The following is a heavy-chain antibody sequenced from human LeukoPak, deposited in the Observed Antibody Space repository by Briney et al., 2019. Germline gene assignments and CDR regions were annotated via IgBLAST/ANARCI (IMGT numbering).Heavy chain of an antibody. D-gene: IGHD5-18*01. CDR2: IIPIFGTA. CDR3: AREADTAMYSWFDP. V-gene: IGHV1-69*05. Sequence: ASVKVSCKASGGTFSSYAISWVRQAPGQGPEWMGGIIPIFGTANYAQKFQGRVTITTDESTSTAYMELSSLRSEDTAVYYCAREADTAMYSWFDPWGQGTLVTVSS. J-gene: IGHJ5*02. CDR1: GGTFSSYA.